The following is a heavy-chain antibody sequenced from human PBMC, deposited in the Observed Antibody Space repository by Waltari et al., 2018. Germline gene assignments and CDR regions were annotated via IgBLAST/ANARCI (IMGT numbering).Heavy chain of an antibody. CDR3: ARLPVQRITIFGVAIRYGMDV. D-gene: IGHD3-3*01. CDR2: INHSGST. J-gene: IGHJ6*02. Sequence: QVQLQQWGAGLLKPSETLSLTCAVYGGSFSGYYWSWIRQPPGKGLGWIGEINHSGSTNDNPSLKSRVTISVDTSKNQCSLKLSSVTAADTAVYYCARLPVQRITIFGVAIRYGMDVWGQGTTVTVSS. CDR1: GGSFSGYY. V-gene: IGHV4-34*01.